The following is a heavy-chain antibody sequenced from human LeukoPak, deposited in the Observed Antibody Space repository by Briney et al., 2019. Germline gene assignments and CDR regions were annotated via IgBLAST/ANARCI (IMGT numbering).Heavy chain of an antibody. Sequence: PSETLSLTCTVSGGSISSYYWSWIRQPPGKGLEWIGYIYYSGSTNYNPSLKSRVTISVDTSKNQFSLKLSSVTAADTAVYYCAGSGGAGSFYSRGQGTMVTVPS. V-gene: IGHV4-59*01. CDR2: IYYSGST. CDR3: AGSGGAGSFYS. D-gene: IGHD3-16*01. CDR1: GGSISSYY. J-gene: IGHJ3*01.